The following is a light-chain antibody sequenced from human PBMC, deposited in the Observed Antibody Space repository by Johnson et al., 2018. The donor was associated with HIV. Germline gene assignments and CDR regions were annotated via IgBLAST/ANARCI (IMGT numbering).Light chain of an antibody. CDR2: ENN. CDR1: SSNIGNNY. Sequence: QSVLTQPPSVSAAPGQKVTISCSGSSSNIGNNYVSWYQQLPGTAPKLLIYENNKRPSGIPDRFSGSKSGTSATLGITRLQTGDEADYYCGTWDSSLSFYVFGTRTKATVL. J-gene: IGLJ1*01. V-gene: IGLV1-51*02. CDR3: GTWDSSLSFYV.